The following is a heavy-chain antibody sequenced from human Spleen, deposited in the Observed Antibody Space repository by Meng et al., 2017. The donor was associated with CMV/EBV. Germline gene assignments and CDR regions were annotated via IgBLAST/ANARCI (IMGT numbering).Heavy chain of an antibody. CDR1: INKNT. CDR3: ARGRSHFETSGYSTLFDD. D-gene: IGHD3-22*01. Sequence: INKNTINRVRQAPGQGLEWMGGIVPLLGIGNYAHKFQGRVSITADKSTSTVYMELTNLRSEDTAIYYCARGRSHFETSGYSTLFDDWGRGTLVTVSS. J-gene: IGHJ4*02. V-gene: IGHV1-69*10. CDR2: IVPLLGIG.